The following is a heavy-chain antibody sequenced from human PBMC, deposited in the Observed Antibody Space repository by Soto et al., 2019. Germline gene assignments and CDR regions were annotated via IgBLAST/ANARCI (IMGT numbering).Heavy chain of an antibody. J-gene: IGHJ4*02. CDR2: ISGSGGST. Sequence: PGGSLRLSCAASGFTFSSYAMSWVRQAPGKGLEWVSAISGSGGSTYYADSVKGRLTISRDNSKNTLYLQMNSLRAEDTAVYYCAKDFYILTGYYLFDYWGQGTLVTVSS. CDR3: AKDFYILTGYYLFDY. V-gene: IGHV3-23*01. D-gene: IGHD3-9*01. CDR1: GFTFSSYA.